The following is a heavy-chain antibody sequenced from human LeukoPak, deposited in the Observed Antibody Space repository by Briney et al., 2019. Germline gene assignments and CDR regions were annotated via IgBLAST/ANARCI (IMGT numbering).Heavy chain of an antibody. J-gene: IGHJ3*01. CDR2: IYYSGNT. CDR1: GGSISTYY. Sequence: SETLSLTCTVSGGSISTYYWSWIRQPPGKGLEWIGYIYYSGNTNYNPSLKSRVTISVDTSKNQFSLKLSSVTAADTAVYYCARHITVTYDAFDLWGRGTMVTVSS. CDR3: ARHITVTYDAFDL. V-gene: IGHV4-59*08. D-gene: IGHD6-19*01.